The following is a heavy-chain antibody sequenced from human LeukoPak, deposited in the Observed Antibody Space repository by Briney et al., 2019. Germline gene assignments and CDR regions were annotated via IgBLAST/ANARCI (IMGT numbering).Heavy chain of an antibody. CDR3: AKVGSDDHYMDV. J-gene: IGHJ6*03. D-gene: IGHD6-25*01. Sequence: SETLSLTGTVSGDSISGYYWSWIRQSPGKGLEGIGYIYYRGNTNYNPSLTSRVTISIDTSKNQFSLRLSSVTTADTAIYYCAKVGSDDHYMDVWGKGTTVTVSS. CDR2: IYYRGNT. CDR1: GDSISGYY. V-gene: IGHV4-59*01.